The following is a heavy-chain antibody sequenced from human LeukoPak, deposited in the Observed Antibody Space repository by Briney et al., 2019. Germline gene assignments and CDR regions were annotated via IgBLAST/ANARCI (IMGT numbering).Heavy chain of an antibody. J-gene: IGHJ4*02. CDR2: ISSSSSYI. Sequence: GGSLRLSCAASGFTFSSYSMNWVRQAPGKGLEWVSSISSSSSYIYYADSVKGRFTISRDNAKNSLYLQMNSLRAEDTAVYYCARGRGQSRDCGGDCYSGGFDYWGQGTLVTVSS. CDR3: ARGRGQSRDCGGDCYSGGFDY. CDR1: GFTFSSYS. V-gene: IGHV3-21*01. D-gene: IGHD2-21*01.